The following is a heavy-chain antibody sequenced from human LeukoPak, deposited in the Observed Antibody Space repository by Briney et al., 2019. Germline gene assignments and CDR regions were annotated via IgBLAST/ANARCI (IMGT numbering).Heavy chain of an antibody. D-gene: IGHD3-3*01. V-gene: IGHV3-30-3*01. CDR1: GFTFSSYA. J-gene: IGHJ6*02. CDR3: ALVHGFYYDFWSGYFPWYYYYYGMDV. Sequence: PGGSLRLSCAASGFTFSSYAMHWVRQAPGKGLEWVAVISYDGSNKYYADSVKGRFTISRDNSKNTLYLQMNSLRAEDTAAYYCALVHGFYYDFWSGYFPWYYYYYGMDVWGQGTTVTVSS. CDR2: ISYDGSNK.